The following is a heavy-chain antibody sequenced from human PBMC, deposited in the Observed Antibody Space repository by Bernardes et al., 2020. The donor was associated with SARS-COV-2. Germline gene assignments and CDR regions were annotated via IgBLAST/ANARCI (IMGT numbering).Heavy chain of an antibody. CDR2: INPNSGGT. J-gene: IGHJ6*02. CDR1: GYTFTGYY. V-gene: IGHV1-2*04. D-gene: IGHD2-2*01. Sequence: ASMKVSCKASGYTFTGYYMHWVRQAPGQGLEWMGWINPNSGGTNYAQKFQGWVTMTRDTSISTAYMELSRLRSDDTAVYYCARSQYQLLEGNYYGMDVWGQGTTVTVSS. CDR3: ARSQYQLLEGNYYGMDV.